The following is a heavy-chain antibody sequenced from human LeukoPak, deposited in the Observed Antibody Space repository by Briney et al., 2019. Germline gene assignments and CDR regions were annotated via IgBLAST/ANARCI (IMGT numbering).Heavy chain of an antibody. CDR1: GFTFSSYA. J-gene: IGHJ5*02. V-gene: IGHV3-30*04. CDR2: IPYDGSNK. D-gene: IGHD6-13*01. CDR3: ARVLRVTSWYGEEWFDP. Sequence: PGGSLRLSCAASGFTFSSYAMHWVRQAPGKGLEWVAVIPYDGSNKYYADSVKGRFTISRDNSKNTLYLQMNSLRAEDTAVYYCARVLRVTSWYGEEWFDPWGQGTLVTVSS.